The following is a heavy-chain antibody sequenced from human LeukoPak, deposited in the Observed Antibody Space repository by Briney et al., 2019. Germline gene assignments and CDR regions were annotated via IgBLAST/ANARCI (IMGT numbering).Heavy chain of an antibody. J-gene: IGHJ4*02. CDR1: GYTFTNYD. Sequence: ASVKVSCKASGYTFTNYDINWVRQAPGQGLEWMEWISGYNGNTKYAQKLQGRVTMTTYTSTSTAYMELRSLRSDDTAVYYCARFTPRLTREKFDYWGQGTLVTVSS. CDR3: ARFTPRLTREKFDY. V-gene: IGHV1-18*01. D-gene: IGHD2-2*01. CDR2: ISGYNGNT.